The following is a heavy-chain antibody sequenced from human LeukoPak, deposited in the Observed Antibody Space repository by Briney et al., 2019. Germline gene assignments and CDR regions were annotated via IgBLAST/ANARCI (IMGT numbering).Heavy chain of an antibody. CDR3: AKELGWYFDY. CDR2: IWYDGSNK. V-gene: IGHV3-33*06. Sequence: GGSLRLSCAASGFTFSSYGMHWVRQAPGKGLEWVAVIWYDGSNKYYADSVKGRFTISRDNSKNTLYLQMNGLRAEDTAVYYCAKELGWYFDYWGQGTLVTVSS. D-gene: IGHD6-19*01. J-gene: IGHJ4*02. CDR1: GFTFSSYG.